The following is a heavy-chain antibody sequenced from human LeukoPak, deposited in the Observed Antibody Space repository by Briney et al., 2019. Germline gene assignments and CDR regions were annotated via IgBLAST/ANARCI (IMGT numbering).Heavy chain of an antibody. CDR1: GFTFSNYA. CDR2: ISGSGDNT. Sequence: GGSLRLSCAASGFTFSNYAMSWVRQAPGKGLEWVSAISGSGDNTYYADSVKGRFTVSRDNAKNSLYLQMNSLRAEDTALYYCARESGDYPSFGAFDIWGQGTMVTVSS. CDR3: ARESGDYPSFGAFDI. V-gene: IGHV3-23*01. D-gene: IGHD3-10*01. J-gene: IGHJ3*02.